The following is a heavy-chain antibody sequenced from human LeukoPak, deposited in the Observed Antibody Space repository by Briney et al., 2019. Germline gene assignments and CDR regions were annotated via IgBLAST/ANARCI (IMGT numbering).Heavy chain of an antibody. V-gene: IGHV3-21*01. CDR3: ARAGLNGVAVAGKGQVY. CDR2: ISSSSSYI. CDR1: GFTFSSYS. D-gene: IGHD6-19*01. Sequence: AGGSLRLSCAASGFTFSSYSMNWVRQAPGKGLEWVSSISSSSSYIYYADSVKGRFTISRDNAKNSLYLQMNSLRAEDTAVYYCARAGLNGVAVAGKGQVYWGQGTLVTVSS. J-gene: IGHJ4*02.